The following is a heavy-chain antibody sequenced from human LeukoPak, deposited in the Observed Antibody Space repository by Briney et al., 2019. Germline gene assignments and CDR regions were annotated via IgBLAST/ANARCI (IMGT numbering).Heavy chain of an antibody. J-gene: IGHJ4*02. D-gene: IGHD1-26*01. CDR1: GFTFSSYA. Sequence: GGSLRLSCAASGFTFSSYAMRWVRQAPGKGLEWVAVISYDGSNKYYADSVKGRFTISRDNSKNTLYLQMNSLRAEDTAVYYCARDPPGATLRYYFDYWGQGTLVTVSS. CDR3: ARDPPGATLRYYFDY. V-gene: IGHV3-30*04. CDR2: ISYDGSNK.